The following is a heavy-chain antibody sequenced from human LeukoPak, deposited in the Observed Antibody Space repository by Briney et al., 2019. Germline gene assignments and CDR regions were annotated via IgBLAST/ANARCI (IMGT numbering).Heavy chain of an antibody. CDR2: IYSGGST. CDR1: GFTVSSNY. CDR3: AREQSPRLRIAVAGEPDY. V-gene: IGHV3-53*01. Sequence: PGGSLRLSCAASGFTVSSNYMSWVRQAPGKGLEWVSVIYSGGSTYYADSVKGRFTISRDNSKNTLYLQMNSLRAEDTAVYYCAREQSPRLRIAVAGEPDYWGQGTLVTVSS. D-gene: IGHD6-19*01. J-gene: IGHJ4*02.